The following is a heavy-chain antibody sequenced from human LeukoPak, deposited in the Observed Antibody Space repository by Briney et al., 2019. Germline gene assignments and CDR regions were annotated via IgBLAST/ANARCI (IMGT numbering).Heavy chain of an antibody. D-gene: IGHD2-15*01. CDR2: ISGSGGST. CDR1: GLTFSSYA. J-gene: IGHJ4*02. Sequence: QPGGSLRLSCAASGLTFSSYAMSWVRLAPGKGLEWVSSISGSGGSTYYADSVKGRFTISRDNSKNTLYLQMNSLRAEDTAVYYCAKDPVVAATYYFDYWGQGTLVTVSS. V-gene: IGHV3-23*01. CDR3: AKDPVVAATYYFDY.